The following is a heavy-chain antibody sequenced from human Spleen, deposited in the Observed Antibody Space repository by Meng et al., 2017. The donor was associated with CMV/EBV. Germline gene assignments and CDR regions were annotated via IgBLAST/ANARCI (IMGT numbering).Heavy chain of an antibody. CDR2: VYPYNGNT. V-gene: IGHV1-18*01. D-gene: IGHD6-6*01. CDR3: ARSKIAARSHYYYGMDV. CDR1: GYTFNSYD. J-gene: IGHJ6*02. Sequence: ASVKVSCKASGYTFNSYDINWVRQAPGLGLEWMGWVYPYNGNTNYAQSLQGRVTMTTDTSTSTAYMELRSLTSDDAAVYYCARSKIAARSHYYYGMDVWGQGTTVTVSS.